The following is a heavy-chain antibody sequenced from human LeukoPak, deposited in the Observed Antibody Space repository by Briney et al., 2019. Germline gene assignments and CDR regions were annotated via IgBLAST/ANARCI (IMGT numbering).Heavy chain of an antibody. CDR1: GGSISSSSYY. CDR3: ARVNYYYMDV. CDR2: ISSSGSTI. J-gene: IGHJ6*03. V-gene: IGHV3-48*03. Sequence: LSLTCTVSGGSISSSSYYWGWVRQAPGKGLEWVSYISSSGSTIYYADSVKGRFTISRDNAKNSLYLQMNSLRAEDTAVYYCARVNYYYMDVWGKGTTVTISS.